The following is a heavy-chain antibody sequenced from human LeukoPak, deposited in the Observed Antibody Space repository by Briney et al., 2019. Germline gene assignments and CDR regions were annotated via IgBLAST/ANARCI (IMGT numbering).Heavy chain of an antibody. CDR2: ICNSGST. CDR1: GGSISSYY. Sequence: SETLSLTCTVSGGSISSYYWTWIRQPPGKGLEWIGNICNSGSTIYNPSLKSRVTISVDTSKNQFSLRLSSVTAADTAVYYCARHPGIAVARGNWFDPWGQGTLVTVSS. CDR3: ARHPGIAVARGNWFDP. V-gene: IGHV4-59*08. D-gene: IGHD6-19*01. J-gene: IGHJ5*02.